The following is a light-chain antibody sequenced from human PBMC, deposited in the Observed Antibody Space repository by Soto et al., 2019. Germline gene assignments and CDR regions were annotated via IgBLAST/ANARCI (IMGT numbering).Light chain of an antibody. CDR2: EVS. CDR1: SSDVXXXXX. J-gene: IGLJ2*01. CDR3: SSYTRSRSVV. V-gene: IGLV2-14*03. Sequence: QSALTQPXXVSXXXXXSXXXXXXXXSSDVXXXXXVSWXQQHXGKAXXLMIYEVSNRPSGVXNRFSGSKSGNTASLNISGLXAEDEADYYCSSYTRSRSVVFGGGTKLTVL.